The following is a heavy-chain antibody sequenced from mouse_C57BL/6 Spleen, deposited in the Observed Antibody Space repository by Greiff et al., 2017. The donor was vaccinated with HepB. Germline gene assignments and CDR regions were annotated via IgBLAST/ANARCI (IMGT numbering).Heavy chain of an antibody. Sequence: EVKLVESGGGLVQPGGSLSLSCAASGFTFTDYYMSWVRQPPGKALEWLGFIRNKANGYTTEYSASVKGRFTISRDNSQSILYLQMNALRAEDSATYYCARLGPFSYAMDYWGQGTSVTVSS. CDR3: ARLGPFSYAMDY. CDR1: GFTFTDYY. J-gene: IGHJ4*01. CDR2: IRNKANGYTT. D-gene: IGHD4-1*01. V-gene: IGHV7-3*01.